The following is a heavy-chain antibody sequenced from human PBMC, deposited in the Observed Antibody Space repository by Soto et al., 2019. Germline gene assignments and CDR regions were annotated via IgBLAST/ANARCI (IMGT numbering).Heavy chain of an antibody. J-gene: IGHJ4*02. D-gene: IGHD1-1*01. CDR1: GFTFSDYY. CDR3: ARNLNGYGNWDY. V-gene: IGHV3-11*04. Sequence: GGSLRLSCAASGFTFSDYYMSWIRQAPGKGLEWVSYISSSGSTIYYADSVKGRFTISRDNAKNTLYLQMNNLSPEDTAVYYCARNLNGYGNWDYWGQGNLVTSPQ. CDR2: ISSSGSTI.